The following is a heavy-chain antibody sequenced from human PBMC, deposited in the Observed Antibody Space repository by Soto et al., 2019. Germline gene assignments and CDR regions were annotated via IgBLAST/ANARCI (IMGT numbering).Heavy chain of an antibody. J-gene: IGHJ5*02. V-gene: IGHV3-23*01. CDR1: GFTFSIYA. Sequence: LXLSCAAAGFTFSIYAMSWVRQAPGKGLEWVSAISGSGGSTYYADSVKGRFTVSRDNSKNTLYLQMNSLRAEDTAVYYCAKDRVGGVVNNNWFDPWGQGNLVTVSS. D-gene: IGHD3-3*01. CDR3: AKDRVGGVVNNNWFDP. CDR2: ISGSGGST.